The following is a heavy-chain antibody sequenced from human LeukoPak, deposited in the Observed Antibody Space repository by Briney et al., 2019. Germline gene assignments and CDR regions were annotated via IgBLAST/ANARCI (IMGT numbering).Heavy chain of an antibody. CDR2: VNRDGSET. J-gene: IGHJ4*02. Sequence: GGSLRLSCAASGFALSSHWMTWVRQVPGRGPEWVANVNRDGSETYYLDSVKGRLTISKDNAKNSLYLQMNSLRVEDTAVYYCTRDPRRLDYLGQGTLVTVSS. CDR1: GFALSSHW. CDR3: TRDPRRLDY. V-gene: IGHV3-7*03.